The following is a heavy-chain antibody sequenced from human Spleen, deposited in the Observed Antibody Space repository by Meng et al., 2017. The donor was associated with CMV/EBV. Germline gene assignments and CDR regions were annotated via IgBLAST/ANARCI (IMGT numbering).Heavy chain of an antibody. CDR1: GFTFSGYP. CDR2: ISYDGTNE. D-gene: IGHD5-18*01. J-gene: IGHJ4*02. CDR3: TRDPLKRGYNYASDY. Sequence: GESLKISCAASGFTFSGYPMHWVRQTPGKGLEWMAIISYDGTNEYYADSVKGRFTISRDDSKNTLYLQMDSLRVEDTAVYYCTRDPLKRGYNYASDYWGQGTQVTVSS. V-gene: IGHV3-30*04.